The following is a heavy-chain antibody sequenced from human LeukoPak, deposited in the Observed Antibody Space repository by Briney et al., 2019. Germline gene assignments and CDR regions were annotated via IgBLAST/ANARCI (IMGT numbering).Heavy chain of an antibody. CDR1: GASFSGHY. V-gene: IGHV4-34*01. D-gene: IGHD4-11*01. Sequence: SETLSLTCAVYGASFSGHYWSWIRQPPGKGLEWIGEINHSGITDYNPSLKSRVTMSIDTSKNQFSLKLTSVTAADTAVYYCTRGPDYSKTGYWGQGTLVTVSS. J-gene: IGHJ4*02. CDR2: INHSGIT. CDR3: TRGPDYSKTGY.